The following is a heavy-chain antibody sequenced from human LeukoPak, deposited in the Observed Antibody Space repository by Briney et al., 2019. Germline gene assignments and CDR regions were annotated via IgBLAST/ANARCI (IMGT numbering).Heavy chain of an antibody. J-gene: IGHJ5*02. CDR2: INHSGST. CDR1: GGSFSGYY. CDR3: ARDRLRFLEGVLDP. Sequence: SETLSLTCAVYGGSFSGYYWSWIRQPPGKGLEWIGEINHSGSTNYNPSLKSRVTISVDTSKNQFSLKLSSVTAADTAVYYCARDRLRFLEGVLDPWGQGTLVTVSS. V-gene: IGHV4-34*01. D-gene: IGHD3-3*01.